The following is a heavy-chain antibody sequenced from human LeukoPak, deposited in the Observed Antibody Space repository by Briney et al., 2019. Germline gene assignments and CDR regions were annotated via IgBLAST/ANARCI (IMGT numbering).Heavy chain of an antibody. D-gene: IGHD6-13*01. Sequence: SVKVSCKASGGTFSSYAISWVRQAPGQGLEWMGGIIPIFGTANYAQKFQGRVTITADESTSTAYMELSSLRSEDTAVYYCARDERSMYSSSWYVFWESNYGMDVWGQGTTVTVSS. J-gene: IGHJ6*02. CDR1: GGTFSSYA. CDR3: ARDERSMYSSSWYVFWESNYGMDV. CDR2: IIPIFGTA. V-gene: IGHV1-69*13.